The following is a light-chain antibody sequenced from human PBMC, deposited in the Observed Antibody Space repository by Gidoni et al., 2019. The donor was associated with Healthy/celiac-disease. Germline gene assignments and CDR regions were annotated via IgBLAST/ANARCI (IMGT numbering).Light chain of an antibody. Sequence: QSDLTQPASVSGSPGQSITISCTGTSSDVGSYNLVSCYQQHPGKAPKLMIYEVSKRPTGVSNRFSGSKSGNTASLTISGLQAEDEADYYCCSYAGSSTWVFGGGTKLTVL. CDR3: CSYAGSSTWV. CDR1: SSDVGSYNL. J-gene: IGLJ2*01. CDR2: EVS. V-gene: IGLV2-23*02.